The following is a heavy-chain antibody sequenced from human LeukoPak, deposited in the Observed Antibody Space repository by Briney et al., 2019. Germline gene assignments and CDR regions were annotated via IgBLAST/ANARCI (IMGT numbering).Heavy chain of an antibody. D-gene: IGHD2-2*02. CDR3: AKSRRGGYCSSTSCYTFDY. CDR1: GFTFSSYA. V-gene: IGHV3-23*01. Sequence: GGSLRLSCAASGFTFSSYAMSWVRQAPGKGLECISGFSGSGGSTYYADSVKGRFTISRDNSKNTLYLQMNSLRAEDTAVYYCAKSRRGGYCSSTSCYTFDYWGQGTLVTVSS. CDR2: FSGSGGST. J-gene: IGHJ4*02.